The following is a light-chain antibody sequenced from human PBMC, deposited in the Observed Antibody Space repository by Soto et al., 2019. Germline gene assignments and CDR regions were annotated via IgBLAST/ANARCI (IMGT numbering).Light chain of an antibody. CDR3: QQYNSYSWT. CDR2: DAS. J-gene: IGKJ1*01. CDR1: QSISSW. Sequence: DIQMHQSPSTLSASVGDRVPITCRASQSISSWLAWYQQKPGKAPKLLIYDASSLESGVPSRFSGSGSGTEFTLTISSLQPDDFATYYCQQYNSYSWTFGQGTKVDIK. V-gene: IGKV1-5*01.